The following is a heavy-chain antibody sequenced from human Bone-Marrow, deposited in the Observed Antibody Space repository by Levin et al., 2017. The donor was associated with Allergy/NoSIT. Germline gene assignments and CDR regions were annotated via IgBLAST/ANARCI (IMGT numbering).Heavy chain of an antibody. D-gene: IGHD3-3*01. CDR2: LLFSFFLP. Sequence: GTGLEWVSLLLFSFFLPSSSDSFPGRFTISRDNSKNSLYLQMNSLRTEDTALYYCAKAYYDFWSGPQIQYYYYGMDVWGQGTTVTVSS. V-gene: IGHV3-43*01. J-gene: IGHJ6*02. CDR3: AKAYYDFWSGPQIQYYYYGMDV.